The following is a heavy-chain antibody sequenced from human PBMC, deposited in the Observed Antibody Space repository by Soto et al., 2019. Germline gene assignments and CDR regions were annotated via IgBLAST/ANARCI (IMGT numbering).Heavy chain of an antibody. CDR3: ARVVGGYYYGMDV. D-gene: IGHD2-2*01. Sequence: QVQLQESGPGLVKPSGTLSLTCAVSGGSISSSNWWSCVRQPPGKGLEWIGEIYHSGSTNYNPSLQSRVTISVDKSKNQFSLELSSVTAADTAVYYCARVVGGYYYGMDVWGQGTTVTVSS. CDR2: IYHSGST. J-gene: IGHJ6*02. CDR1: GGSISSSNW. V-gene: IGHV4-4*02.